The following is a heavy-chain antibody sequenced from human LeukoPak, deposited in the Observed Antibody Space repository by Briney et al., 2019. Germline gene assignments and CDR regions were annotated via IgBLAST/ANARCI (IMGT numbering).Heavy chain of an antibody. Sequence: GGSLRLSCAASGFTFSSYAMSWVRQAPGKGLEWVSAISGSGGSTYYADSVKGRFTISRDNSKNTLYLQMNSLRAEDTAVYYCARSFDWLLDLDYWGQGTLVTVSS. CDR2: ISGSGGST. J-gene: IGHJ4*02. V-gene: IGHV3-23*01. CDR3: ARSFDWLLDLDY. CDR1: GFTFSSYA. D-gene: IGHD3-9*01.